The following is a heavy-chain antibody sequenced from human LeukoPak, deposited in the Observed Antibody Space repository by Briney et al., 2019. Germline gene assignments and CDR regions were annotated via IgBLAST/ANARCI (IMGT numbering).Heavy chain of an antibody. D-gene: IGHD4-23*01. CDR1: GYTFTSYG. CDR2: IIPYNGNT. CDR3: ARGDYGGNSIYFDY. J-gene: IGHJ4*02. V-gene: IGHV1-18*01. Sequence: ASVKVSCKASGYTFTSYGISWVRQAPGQGLEWMGWIIPYNGNTNYAQKLQGRVTMTTDTSTSTAYMELRSLRSDDTAVYSCARGDYGGNSIYFDYWGQGTLVTVSS.